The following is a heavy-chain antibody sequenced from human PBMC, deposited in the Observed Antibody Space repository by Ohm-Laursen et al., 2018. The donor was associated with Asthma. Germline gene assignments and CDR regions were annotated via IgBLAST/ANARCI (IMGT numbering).Heavy chain of an antibody. D-gene: IGHD6-19*01. V-gene: IGHV3-74*01. Sequence: SLRLSCAASGFTFSSYWMHWVRQAPGKGLVWVSRINSDGSSTSYADSVKGRFTISRDNAKNTLYLQMNSLRAEDTAVYYCAKWSSSGWYRYFDYWGQGTLVTVSS. J-gene: IGHJ4*02. CDR2: INSDGSST. CDR1: GFTFSSYW. CDR3: AKWSSSGWYRYFDY.